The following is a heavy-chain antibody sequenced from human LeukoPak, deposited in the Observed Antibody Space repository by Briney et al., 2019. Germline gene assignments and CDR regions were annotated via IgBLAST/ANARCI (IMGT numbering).Heavy chain of an antibody. V-gene: IGHV4-4*07. CDR1: GGSISSYY. CDR2: IYTSGST. CDR3: ARDLLGGSYFNTGAFDY. J-gene: IGHJ4*02. D-gene: IGHD1-26*01. Sequence: SETLSLTCTVSGGSISSYYWSWIRQPAGKGLEWIGRIYTSGSTNYNPSLKSRVTMSVDTSKNQFSLKLSSVTAADTAVYYCARDLLGGSYFNTGAFDYWGQGTLVTVSS.